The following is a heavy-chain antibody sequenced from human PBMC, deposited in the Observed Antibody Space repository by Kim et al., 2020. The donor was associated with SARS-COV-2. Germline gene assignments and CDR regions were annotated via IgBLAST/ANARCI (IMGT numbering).Heavy chain of an antibody. Sequence: GGSLRLSCAASGFTFSNAWMTWVRQAPGKGLEWVGRIKSKSDGETTDYGAPMKDRFIISRDDSENILYLQMHSLKTEDTAVYYCTTDLRWELPGGACWGQGTLVSVSS. V-gene: IGHV3-15*01. CDR2: IKSKSDGETT. D-gene: IGHD1-26*01. J-gene: IGHJ4*02. CDR1: GFTFSNAW. CDR3: TTDLRWELPGGAC.